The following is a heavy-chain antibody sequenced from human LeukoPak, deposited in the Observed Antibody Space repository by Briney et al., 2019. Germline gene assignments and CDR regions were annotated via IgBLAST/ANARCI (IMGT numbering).Heavy chain of an antibody. CDR3: ARSDTWYNFDY. CDR2: TYYSGSGST. CDR1: GGSISSYY. Sequence: SETLSLTCTVSGGSISSYYWSWIRQPPGKGLEWIGYTYYSGSGSTNYNPSLKSRVTISVDASKNQFSLRLNSVTAADTAMYYCARSDTWYNFDYWGQGTLVTVSS. D-gene: IGHD6-13*01. J-gene: IGHJ4*02. V-gene: IGHV4-59*01.